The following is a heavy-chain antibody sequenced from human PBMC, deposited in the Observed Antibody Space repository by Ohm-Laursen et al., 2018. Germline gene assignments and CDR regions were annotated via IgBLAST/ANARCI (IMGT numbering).Heavy chain of an antibody. J-gene: IGHJ3*02. CDR1: GFIFSSYE. CDR3: ARVLTRRAFDI. D-gene: IGHD3-9*01. CDR2: ISSSGSTI. V-gene: IGHV3-48*03. Sequence: SLRLSCAASGFIFSSYEMNWVRQAPGKGLEWVSYISSSGSTIYYADSVKGRFTISRDNAKDLLYLQMNSLRAEDTAVYYCARVLTRRAFDIWGQGTMVTVSS.